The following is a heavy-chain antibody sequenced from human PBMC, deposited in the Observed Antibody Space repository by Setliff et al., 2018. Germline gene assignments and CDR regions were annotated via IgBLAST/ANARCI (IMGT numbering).Heavy chain of an antibody. Sequence: GESLKISCAASGFTVSNSWMSWVRQAPGKGLEWVGFIRGKPSSGTTEYAASVKGRFTISRDDSKSIAYLQMSSLKTEDTALYYCTPWTGTSRLHYWGQGTLVTVSS. D-gene: IGHD1-7*01. V-gene: IGHV3-49*04. J-gene: IGHJ4*02. CDR3: TPWTGTSRLHY. CDR1: GFTVSNSW. CDR2: IRGKPSSGTT.